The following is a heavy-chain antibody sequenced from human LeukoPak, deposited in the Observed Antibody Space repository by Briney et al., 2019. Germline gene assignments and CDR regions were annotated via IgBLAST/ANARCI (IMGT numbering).Heavy chain of an antibody. CDR1: GGSFSGYY. J-gene: IGHJ4*02. Sequence: SETLSFTCAVYGGSFSGYYWSWIRQPPGKGLEWIGEINHSGSTNYNPSLKSRVTISVDTSKNQFSLKLSSVTAADTAVYYCARGVQGEWFGEFQLYYFDYWGQGTLVTVSS. V-gene: IGHV4-34*01. D-gene: IGHD3-10*01. CDR3: ARGVQGEWFGEFQLYYFDY. CDR2: INHSGST.